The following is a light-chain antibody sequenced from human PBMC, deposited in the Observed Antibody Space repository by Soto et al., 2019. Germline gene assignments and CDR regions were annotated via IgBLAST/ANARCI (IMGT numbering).Light chain of an antibody. V-gene: IGKV1-9*01. Sequence: IQLTQSPSSLSASVGDRVTITCRASQGVRSYLAWFQQRPGKAPKLLIFGASTLQNGVPARFSGGGFGTEFTLTITSLQPEDSETSYCHQVYTYPRTFGQGTKVDIK. CDR2: GAS. J-gene: IGKJ1*01. CDR1: QGVRSY. CDR3: HQVYTYPRT.